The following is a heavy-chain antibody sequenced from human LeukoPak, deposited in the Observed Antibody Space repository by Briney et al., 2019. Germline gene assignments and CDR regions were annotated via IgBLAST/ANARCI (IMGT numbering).Heavy chain of an antibody. V-gene: IGHV3-21*01. CDR1: AFSLNAYN. CDR3: ARGKDWICRNGLCFTGYSEY. D-gene: IGHD2-8*01. Sequence: GGSLRLSCAASAFSLNAYNMNWVRQAPGKGLEWVSSISYTGTYIYYADSVRGRFTISRDNAKNSVYLQIDSLRAEDTAVFYCARGKDWICRNGLCFTGYSEYWGRGTPVTVSS. CDR2: ISYTGTYI. J-gene: IGHJ4*02.